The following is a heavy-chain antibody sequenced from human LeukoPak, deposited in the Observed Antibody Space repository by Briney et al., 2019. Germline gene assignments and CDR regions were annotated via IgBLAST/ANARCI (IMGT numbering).Heavy chain of an antibody. CDR3: ARDYGSSPGNWFDP. CDR2: IIPIFGTA. D-gene: IGHD6-6*01. Sequence: GSSVKVSCKASGGTFSSYAISWVRQAPGQGLEWMGGIIPIFGTANYAQKFQGRVTITADESTSTAYMELSGLRSEDAAVYYCARDYGSSPGNWFDPWGQGTLVTVSS. J-gene: IGHJ5*02. V-gene: IGHV1-69*01. CDR1: GGTFSSYA.